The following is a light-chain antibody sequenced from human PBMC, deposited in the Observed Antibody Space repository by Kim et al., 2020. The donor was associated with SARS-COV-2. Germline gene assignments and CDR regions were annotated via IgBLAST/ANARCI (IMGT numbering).Light chain of an antibody. CDR1: NGDVGGYRY. Sequence: QSALTQPPSASGSPGQSVTMSCTGTNGDVGGYRYVAWYQQHPGKAPKLLIYEVDKRPSGVPDRFSGSKLGNTAFLTVSSLQDEDDADYYCSSYAATKSILFGGGTQLTVL. CDR2: EVD. CDR3: SSYAATKSIL. V-gene: IGLV2-8*01. J-gene: IGLJ2*01.